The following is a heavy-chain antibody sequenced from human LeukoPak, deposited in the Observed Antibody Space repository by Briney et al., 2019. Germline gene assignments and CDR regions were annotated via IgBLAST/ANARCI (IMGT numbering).Heavy chain of an antibody. CDR1: GFTFSTHS. CDR3: AGGESEYSSSGDFAY. D-gene: IGHD6-6*01. V-gene: IGHV3-48*01. Sequence: GGSLRLSCAASGFTFSTHSMNWVRQAPGRGLEWVSYISSSSTTIYYADSVRGRITISRDNARDSLYLQLNSLRAEGTAVYYCAGGESEYSSSGDFAYWGQGTLVTVSS. CDR2: ISSSSTTI. J-gene: IGHJ4*02.